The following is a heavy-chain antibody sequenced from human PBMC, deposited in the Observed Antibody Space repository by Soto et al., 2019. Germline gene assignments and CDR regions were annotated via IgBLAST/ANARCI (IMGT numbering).Heavy chain of an antibody. CDR2: IYSSGST. Sequence: SETLSLTCTVSDGSISSYFWSWIRQPPGKGLEWIGYIYSSGSTDYNPSLKSRVIISVDTSKNQFSLKLTSVTAADTAVYYCARAGTAMVQLDYWGQGTLVTVSS. CDR3: ARAGTAMVQLDY. V-gene: IGHV4-59*01. J-gene: IGHJ4*02. CDR1: DGSISSYF. D-gene: IGHD5-18*01.